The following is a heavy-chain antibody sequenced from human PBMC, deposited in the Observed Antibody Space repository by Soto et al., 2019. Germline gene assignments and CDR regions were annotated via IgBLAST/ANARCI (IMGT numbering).Heavy chain of an antibody. Sequence: QVQLVQSGAEVKKPGASVKVSCKASGYTFTSYDINWVRQATGQGLEWMGWMNPNSGNTGYAQKFQGRVTMTRNTSISTAYMELSSLRSEDTAVYYCARWGRGYYDSSGYRTHNYYYYGMDVWGQGTTVTVSS. J-gene: IGHJ6*02. CDR1: GYTFTSYD. CDR3: ARWGRGYYDSSGYRTHNYYYYGMDV. V-gene: IGHV1-8*01. D-gene: IGHD3-22*01. CDR2: MNPNSGNT.